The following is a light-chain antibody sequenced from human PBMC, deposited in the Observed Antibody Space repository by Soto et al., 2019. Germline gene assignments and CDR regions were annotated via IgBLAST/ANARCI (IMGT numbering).Light chain of an antibody. CDR1: SSNIGSNT. CDR3: AAWDDSLNGPNWV. CDR2: SNN. Sequence: QSVLTQPPSASGTPGQRVTISCSGSSSNIGSNTVNWYQQLPGTAPKLLIYSNNQRPSGVPDRFSGYKYGTSASLAISGLQSEDEADYYCAAWDDSLNGPNWVFGGGTKVTVL. J-gene: IGLJ3*02. V-gene: IGLV1-44*01.